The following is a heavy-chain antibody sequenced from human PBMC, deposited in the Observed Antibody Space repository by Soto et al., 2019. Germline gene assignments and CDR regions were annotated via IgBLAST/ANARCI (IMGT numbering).Heavy chain of an antibody. Sequence: EVQLVESGGGLVTPGGSLTLSCAASGFSFSPAWMNWVRQAPGKGLEWVGLIKSKGGGGTADYAAPVKGRFIISRDDSKNPIYLQMSSRKPEETAPCYCVWRRDFYCGRAVWGQGTTVTVSS. CDR3: VWRRDFYCGRAV. CDR2: IKSKGGGGTA. V-gene: IGHV3-15*07. D-gene: IGHD6-25*01. CDR1: GFSFSPAW. J-gene: IGHJ6*02.